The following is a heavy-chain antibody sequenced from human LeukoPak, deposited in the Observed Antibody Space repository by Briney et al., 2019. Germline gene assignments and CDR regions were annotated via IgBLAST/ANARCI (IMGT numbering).Heavy chain of an antibody. CDR3: ARECSSTSCHGEIDY. CDR1: GYTFTGYY. CDR2: MNPNSGNT. Sequence: GASVKVSCKASGYTFTGYYMHWVRQAPGQGLEWMGWMNPNSGNTGYAQKFQGRVTITRNTSISTAYMELSSLRSEDTAVYYCARECSSTSCHGEIDYWGQGTLVTVSS. V-gene: IGHV1-8*03. D-gene: IGHD2-2*01. J-gene: IGHJ4*02.